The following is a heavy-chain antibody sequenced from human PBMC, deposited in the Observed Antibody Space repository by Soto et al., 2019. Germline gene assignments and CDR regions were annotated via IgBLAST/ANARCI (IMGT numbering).Heavy chain of an antibody. CDR2: ISYDGSNK. D-gene: IGHD6-13*01. J-gene: IGHJ1*01. Sequence: GGSLRLSCAASGFTFSSYGMHWVRQAPGKGLEWVAVISYDGSNKYYADSVKGRFTISRDNSKNTLYLQMNSLRAEDAAVYYCAKQYSSSWYGPAEYFQHWGQGTLVTVSS. CDR3: AKQYSSSWYGPAEYFQH. V-gene: IGHV3-30*18. CDR1: GFTFSSYG.